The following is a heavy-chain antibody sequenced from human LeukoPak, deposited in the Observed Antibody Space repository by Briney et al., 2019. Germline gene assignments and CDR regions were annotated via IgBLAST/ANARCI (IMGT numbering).Heavy chain of an antibody. J-gene: IGHJ4*02. CDR3: AREIFYYDSSGYYDY. CDR1: GFTFSSYW. D-gene: IGHD3-22*01. Sequence: GGSLRLSCAPSGFTFSSYWMSWVRQAPGKGLEWVANIKQDGSEKYYVDSVKGRFTISRDNAKNSLYLQMNSLRAEDTAVYYCAREIFYYDSSGYYDYWGQGTLVTVSS. CDR2: IKQDGSEK. V-gene: IGHV3-7*01.